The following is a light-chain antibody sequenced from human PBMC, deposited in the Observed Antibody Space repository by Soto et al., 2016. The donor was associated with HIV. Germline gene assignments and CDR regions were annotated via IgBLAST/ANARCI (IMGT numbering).Light chain of an antibody. CDR2: AAS. CDR3: LQDYNYTYT. Sequence: AIQMTQSPSSLSASVGDRVTITCRASQGIRNELGWYQQKPGKAPKLLIYAASSLGSGVPLRSSGSGSGTDFTLTISSLQPEDSASYFCLQDYNYTYTFGQGTKLEIK. J-gene: IGKJ2*01. CDR1: QGIRNE. V-gene: IGKV1-6*01.